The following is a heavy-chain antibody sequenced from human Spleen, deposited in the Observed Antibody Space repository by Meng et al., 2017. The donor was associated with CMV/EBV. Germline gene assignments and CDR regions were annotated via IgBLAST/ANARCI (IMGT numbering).Heavy chain of an antibody. V-gene: IGHV4-34*01. CDR3: ASEVVTSRGFDY. D-gene: IGHD4-23*01. J-gene: IGHJ4*02. Sequence: QAQLPQLGAGLLKPSETLSPTGAVYGGSFSGDYWSWIRQPPGKGLEWIGEINHSGSTNYNPSLKSRVTISVDTSKNQFSLKLSSVTAADTAVYYCASEVVTSRGFDYWGQGTLVTVSS. CDR2: INHSGST. CDR1: GGSFSGDY.